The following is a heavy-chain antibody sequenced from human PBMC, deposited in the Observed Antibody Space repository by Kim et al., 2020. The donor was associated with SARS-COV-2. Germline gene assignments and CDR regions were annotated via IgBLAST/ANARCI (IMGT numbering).Heavy chain of an antibody. Sequence: SETLSLTCTVSGASINGNYWTWIRQPPGKGLEWIGHIYNIRSTNYNPSLESRVAISVDTSKNLFSLRLSSVSAADTAIYYCARALTDDILTGYYIPPYHYFVLDFWSQGTTVIVSS. CDR2: IYNIRST. CDR1: GASINGNY. CDR3: ARALTDDILTGYYIPPYHYFVLDF. D-gene: IGHD3-9*01. J-gene: IGHJ6*02. V-gene: IGHV4-59*01.